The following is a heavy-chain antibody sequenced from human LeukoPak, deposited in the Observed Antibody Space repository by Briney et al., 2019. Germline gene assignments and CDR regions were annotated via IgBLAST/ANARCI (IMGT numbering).Heavy chain of an antibody. CDR3: ARSGGVVVPAALDY. D-gene: IGHD2-2*01. CDR2: INPNSGGT. V-gene: IGHV1-2*02. CDR1: GYTLTGYY. J-gene: IGHJ4*02. Sequence: ASVKVSCKASGYTLTGYYMHWVRQAPGQGLEWMGWINPNSGGTNYAQKFQGRVTMTRDTSISTAYMELSRLRSDDTAVYYCARSGGVVVPAALDYWGQGTLVTVSS.